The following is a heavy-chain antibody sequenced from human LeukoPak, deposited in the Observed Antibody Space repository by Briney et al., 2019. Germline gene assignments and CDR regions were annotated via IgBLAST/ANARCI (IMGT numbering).Heavy chain of an antibody. V-gene: IGHV4-39*01. CDR1: GGSISSSSYY. J-gene: IGHJ2*01. CDR3: AGEYYDSSGYDL. CDR2: IYYSGST. D-gene: IGHD3-22*01. Sequence: SETLSLTCIVSGGSISSSSYYWGWIRQPPGKGLEWIGSIYYSGSTYYNPSLKSRVTISVDTSKNQFSLKLSSVTAADTAVYYCAGEYYDSSGYDLWGRGTLVTVSS.